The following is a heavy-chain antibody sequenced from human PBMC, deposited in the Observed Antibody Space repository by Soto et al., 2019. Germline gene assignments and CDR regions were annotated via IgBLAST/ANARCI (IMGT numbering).Heavy chain of an antibody. D-gene: IGHD3-3*01. CDR3: AKEGGDGYYDFWSGYYTGPDY. J-gene: IGHJ4*02. CDR2: ISYDGSNK. Sequence: QVQLVESGGGVVQPGRSLRLSCAASGFTFSSYGMHWVRQAPGKGLEWVAVISYDGSNKYYADSVKGRFTISRDNSKKTLYLQMNSLRAEDTAVYYCAKEGGDGYYDFWSGYYTGPDYWGQGTLVTVSS. CDR1: GFTFSSYG. V-gene: IGHV3-30*18.